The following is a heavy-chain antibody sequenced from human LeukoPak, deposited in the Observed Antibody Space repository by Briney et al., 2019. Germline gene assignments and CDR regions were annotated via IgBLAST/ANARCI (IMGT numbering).Heavy chain of an antibody. CDR1: GGSFSGYY. CDR3: ARLTKNDSGSFRFGKKKRGYMDV. V-gene: IGHV4-34*01. D-gene: IGHD3-10*01. Sequence: SETLSLTCAVYGGSFSGYYWSWIRQPPGKGLEWIGEINHSGSTNYNPSLKSRVTISVDTSKNQFSLKLSSVTAADTAVYYCARLTKNDSGSFRFGKKKRGYMDVWGRGTTVTISS. CDR2: INHSGST. J-gene: IGHJ6*03.